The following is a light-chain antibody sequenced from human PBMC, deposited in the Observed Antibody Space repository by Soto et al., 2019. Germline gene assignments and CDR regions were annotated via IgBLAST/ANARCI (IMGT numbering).Light chain of an antibody. CDR1: SSDVGGYNY. Sequence: AVLSQPVSVTVSTALSVAISCTETSSDVGGYNYVSWYQQHPGKAPKLMIYDVSNRPSGVSNRFSGSKSGNTASLTISGLQAEDEADYYCNSYTRSSTYVFGTGTKVTVL. J-gene: IGLJ1*01. CDR3: NSYTRSSTYV. V-gene: IGLV2-14*01. CDR2: DVS.